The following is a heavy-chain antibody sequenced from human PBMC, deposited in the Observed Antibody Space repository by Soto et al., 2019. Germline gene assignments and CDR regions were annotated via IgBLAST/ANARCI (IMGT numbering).Heavy chain of an antibody. D-gene: IGHD5-18*01. Sequence: EVQLLESGGGLVQPGGSLRLSCAASGFTFSSYAMSWVRQSPGKGLEWVSAISGSGGSTYYADSVKGRFPISRDTSKNTLYLQMNSLRAEDTAVYYCAKTPGYSYGEGIDYWGQGTLVTVSS. J-gene: IGHJ4*02. CDR3: AKTPGYSYGEGIDY. CDR1: GFTFSSYA. V-gene: IGHV3-23*01. CDR2: ISGSGGST.